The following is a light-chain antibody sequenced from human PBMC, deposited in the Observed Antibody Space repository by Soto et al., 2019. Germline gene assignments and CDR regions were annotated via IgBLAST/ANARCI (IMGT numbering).Light chain of an antibody. CDR3: QQYSSYWT. Sequence: DIQMTQSPSTLSASVGDRVTITCRASQSISNWLAWYQQKPKKAPKLLIYDVSSLEGGVPSRFSGSGSGTEFTLTISSLQPDDFATYYCQQYSSYWTFGQGTKVEIK. V-gene: IGKV1-5*01. CDR1: QSISNW. J-gene: IGKJ1*01. CDR2: DVS.